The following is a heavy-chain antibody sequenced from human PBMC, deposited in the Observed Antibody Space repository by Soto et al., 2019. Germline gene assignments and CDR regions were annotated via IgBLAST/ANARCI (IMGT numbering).Heavy chain of an antibody. J-gene: IGHJ4*02. CDR1: GGSISSGDYY. CDR2: IYYSGST. CDR3: ASGIVLMVYGYYFDY. V-gene: IGHV4-30-4*01. D-gene: IGHD2-8*01. Sequence: PSETLSLTCTVSGGSISSGDYYWSWIRQPPGKGLEWIGYIYYSGSTYYNPSLKSRVTISVDTSKNQFSLKLSSVTAADTAVYYCASGIVLMVYGYYFDYWGQGTLVTVSS.